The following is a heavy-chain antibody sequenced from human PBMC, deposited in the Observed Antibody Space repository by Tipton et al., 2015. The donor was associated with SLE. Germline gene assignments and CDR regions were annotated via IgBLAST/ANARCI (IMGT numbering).Heavy chain of an antibody. CDR1: GGSFSGYY. CDR3: ARDENRLYAFDI. V-gene: IGHV4-34*01. Sequence: GSLRLSCAVYGGSFSGYYWSWIRQPPGKGLEWIGEINHSGSTNYNPSLKSRVTISVDTSKNQFSLKLSSVTAADTAVYYCARDENRLYAFDIWGQGTMVTFSS. CDR2: INHSGST. J-gene: IGHJ3*02. D-gene: IGHD2/OR15-2a*01.